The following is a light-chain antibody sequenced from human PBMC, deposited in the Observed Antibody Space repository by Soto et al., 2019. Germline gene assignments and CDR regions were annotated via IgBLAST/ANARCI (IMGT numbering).Light chain of an antibody. J-gene: IGKJ1*01. V-gene: IGKV1-17*03. CDR2: DAS. CDR3: LQHFSYSWT. Sequence: DIQMTQSPSAMSASVGDRVTITCRASQSIANSLAWFQQKPGKVPERLIYDASRLQSGVPSRFSGSGSGTEFTLTISSLQPEDCATYYCLQHFSYSWTFGQGTKVEIK. CDR1: QSIANS.